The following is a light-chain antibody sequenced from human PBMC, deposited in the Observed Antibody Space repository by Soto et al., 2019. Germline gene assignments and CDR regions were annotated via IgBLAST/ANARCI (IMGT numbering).Light chain of an antibody. J-gene: IGKJ2*01. CDR3: QQYYSTPLT. Sequence: IVMTQSPDSLAVSLGERATINCKSSQSLLYISNNRNYLAWYQQKPGQPPKMLIYWASTRESGVPDRFSGSGSDTDFTLTISSLQAEDVAVYYCQQYYSTPLTFGQGTKLEIK. CDR2: WAS. CDR1: QSLLYISNNRNY. V-gene: IGKV4-1*01.